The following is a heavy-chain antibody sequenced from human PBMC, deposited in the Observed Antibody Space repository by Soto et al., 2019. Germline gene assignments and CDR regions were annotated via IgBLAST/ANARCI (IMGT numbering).Heavy chain of an antibody. Sequence: EVQLLESGGGLVQPGGSLTLSCAASGFTFTNYGLNWVRQAPGKGLEWVSFSAGYGGPTYYADSVKGRFTMSIDNSKSTLFLQMNGLRVEDTAVYYCARNNGMDVWGKGTTVTVSS. CDR3: ARNNGMDV. J-gene: IGHJ6*04. V-gene: IGHV3-23*01. CDR1: GFTFTNYG. CDR2: SAGYGGPT. D-gene: IGHD2-8*01.